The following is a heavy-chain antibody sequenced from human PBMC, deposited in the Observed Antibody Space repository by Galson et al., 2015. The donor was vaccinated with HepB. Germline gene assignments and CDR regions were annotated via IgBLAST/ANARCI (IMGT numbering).Heavy chain of an antibody. CDR1: GYTFTSYA. Sequence: SVKVSCKASGYTFTSYAMNWVRQAPGQGLEWMGWINTNTGNPTYAQGFTGRFVFSLDTSVSTAYLQISSLKAEDTAVYYCARVSSNVQQLIYYFDYWGQGTLVTVSS. J-gene: IGHJ4*02. D-gene: IGHD6-13*01. CDR2: INTNTGNP. V-gene: IGHV7-4-1*02. CDR3: ARVSSNVQQLIYYFDY.